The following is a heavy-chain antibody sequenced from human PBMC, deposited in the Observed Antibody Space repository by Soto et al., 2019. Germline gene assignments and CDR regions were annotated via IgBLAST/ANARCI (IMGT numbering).Heavy chain of an antibody. CDR1: SGSFSGHY. CDR3: ARGRNDYIWGSYRYPYYYYMDV. D-gene: IGHD3-16*02. Sequence: PSQTLSLTCAVYSGSFSGHYWSWIRQPPGKGLEWIGEINHSGSTNYNPSLKSRVTISVDTSKNQFSLKLSSVTAADTAVYYCARGRNDYIWGSYRYPYYYYMDVWGKGTTVTVSS. J-gene: IGHJ6*03. V-gene: IGHV4-34*01. CDR2: INHSGST.